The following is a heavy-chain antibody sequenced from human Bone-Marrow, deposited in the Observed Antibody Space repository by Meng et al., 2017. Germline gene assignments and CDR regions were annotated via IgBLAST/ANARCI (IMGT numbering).Heavy chain of an antibody. J-gene: IGHJ2*01. Sequence: SETLSLTCTVSGGSISSYYWSWIRQPPGKGLEWIGYIYYSGSTDYNPSLKSRVTISVDTSKNQFSLKLSSVTAADTALYYCARASGWYVLGYFDLWGRGTLVTVSS. V-gene: IGHV4-59*01. CDR1: GGSISSYY. CDR2: IYYSGST. CDR3: ARASGWYVLGYFDL. D-gene: IGHD6-19*01.